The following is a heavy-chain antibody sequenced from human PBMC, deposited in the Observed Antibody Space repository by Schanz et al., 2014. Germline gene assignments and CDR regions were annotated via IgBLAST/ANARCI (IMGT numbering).Heavy chain of an antibody. CDR2: IKHSGGT. D-gene: IGHD5-18*01. CDR1: AGSISGSGYY. V-gene: IGHV4-39*01. Sequence: QLQLQESGPGLVKPSETLSLTCTVSAGSISGSGYYWGWIRQPPGKGLEWIGEIKHSGGTNYNPSLKSRVTNTKAPSKTQSPLKRSFVTAADTAVYFCARHNGYNYTSAIDVWGQGTAGTVSS. CDR3: ARHNGYNYTSAIDV. J-gene: IGHJ6*02.